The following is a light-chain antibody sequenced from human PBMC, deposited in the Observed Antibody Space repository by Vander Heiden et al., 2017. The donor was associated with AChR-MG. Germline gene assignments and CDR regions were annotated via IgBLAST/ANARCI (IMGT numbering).Light chain of an antibody. CDR1: SSNIGSNF. CDR3: AAWDDRLNNWV. Sequence: SVLTQPPSASGTPGQRVTISCSGSSSNIGSNFVYWYQQLSGAAPKLLVYRNDQWPSGVPDRFSGSKSGTSASLAISGLRSEDEADYYCAAWDDRLNNWVFGGGTKVTVL. CDR2: RND. J-gene: IGLJ3*02. V-gene: IGLV1-47*01.